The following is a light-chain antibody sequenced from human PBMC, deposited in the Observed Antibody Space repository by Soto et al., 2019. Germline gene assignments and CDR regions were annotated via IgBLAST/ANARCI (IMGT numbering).Light chain of an antibody. CDR2: AAS. V-gene: IGKV1-39*01. Sequence: DIQMTQSPSSLSASVEGRFSITCLARQSIRNWLAWYQQKPGKAPKLLIYAASSLQSGVPYRFSGSGSGTDFTLTISSLQPEDFATYYCQQSYSTPITFGQGTRLEIK. J-gene: IGKJ5*01. CDR1: QSIRNW. CDR3: QQSYSTPIT.